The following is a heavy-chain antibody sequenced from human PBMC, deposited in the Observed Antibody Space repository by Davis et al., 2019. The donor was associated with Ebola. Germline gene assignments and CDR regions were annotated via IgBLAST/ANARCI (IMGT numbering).Heavy chain of an antibody. CDR2: IIPFLGTV. J-gene: IGHJ4*02. V-gene: IGHV1-69*11. D-gene: IGHD2-15*01. CDR1: GGTFSSYA. CDR3: AHLGPQRYCSGGGCHGYLDY. Sequence: SVKVSCKASGGTFSSYAVSWVRQAPGQGLEWMGRIIPFLGTVDYAQKFQGRVTITADESTRTAYMELNGLRSEDTAVYFCAHLGPQRYCSGGGCHGYLDYWGQGTLVTVSS.